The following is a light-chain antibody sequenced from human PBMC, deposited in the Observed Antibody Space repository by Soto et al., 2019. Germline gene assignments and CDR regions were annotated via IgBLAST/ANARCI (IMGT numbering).Light chain of an antibody. Sequence: EIVLTQSPGTLSLFPGERATLSCRASQSVSSSYLAWYQQKPGQAPRLLLYGASSRATGIPDRFSGSGSGTDFTLTISRLEPEDFAVYYCHQYGSSSYTFGQGTKLEIK. CDR1: QSVSSSY. V-gene: IGKV3-20*01. CDR3: HQYGSSSYT. CDR2: GAS. J-gene: IGKJ2*01.